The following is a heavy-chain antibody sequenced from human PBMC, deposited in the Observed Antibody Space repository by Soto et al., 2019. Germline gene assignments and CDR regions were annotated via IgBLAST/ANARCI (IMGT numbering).Heavy chain of an antibody. J-gene: IGHJ4*01. D-gene: IGHD3-3*01. CDR2: IYPGDSDT. Sequence: PGESLKISCKGSGYSFTSYWIGWVRQMPGKGLEWMGIIYPGDSDTRYSPSFQGQVTISADKSISTAYLQWSSLKASDTAMYYCARTYYDFWSGYFEIDYWGHGTMVAVSS. CDR3: ARTYYDFWSGYFEIDY. V-gene: IGHV5-51*01. CDR1: GYSFTSYW.